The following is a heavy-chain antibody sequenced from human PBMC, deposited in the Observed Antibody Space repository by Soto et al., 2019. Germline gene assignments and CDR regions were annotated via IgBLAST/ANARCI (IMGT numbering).Heavy chain of an antibody. Sequence: PGESLKISCKASGYIIKNYWIGWVRQMPGQGLEWMGIIFPDDSDTRYSPSFQGHVTISVDKSISTAYEQWSSLKASDSAIYYCFRGGVTSRTFDYWGQGTLVTVS. CDR1: GYIIKNYW. D-gene: IGHD3-16*01. CDR2: IFPDDSDT. J-gene: IGHJ4*02. CDR3: FRGGVTSRTFDY. V-gene: IGHV5-51*01.